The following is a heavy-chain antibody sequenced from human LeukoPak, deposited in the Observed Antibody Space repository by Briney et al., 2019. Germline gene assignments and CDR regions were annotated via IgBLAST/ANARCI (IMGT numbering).Heavy chain of an antibody. CDR1: RFIFSSYA. CDR2: ISYDGSNK. D-gene: IGHD5-18*01. J-gene: IGHJ4*02. Sequence: PGRSLRLSCAGSRFIFSSYAMHWVRQAPGKGLEWVAVISYDGSNKYYADSVKGRFTISRDNSKNTLYLQMDSLRTEDTAVYYCARAQNQNSYTRHFDYWGQGTLVAVSS. V-gene: IGHV3-30-3*01. CDR3: ARAQNQNSYTRHFDY.